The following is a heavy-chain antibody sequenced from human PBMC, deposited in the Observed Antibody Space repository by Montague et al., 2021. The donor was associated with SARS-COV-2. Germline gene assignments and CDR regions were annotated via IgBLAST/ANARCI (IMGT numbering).Heavy chain of an antibody. D-gene: IGHD3-16*02. V-gene: IGHV4-61*02. CDR2: TYTRGGT. J-gene: IGHJ6*02. Sequence: TLSLTCSVSGDSINSGPYFWNWIRQPAGKGLEWIGRTYTRGGTNSNPSLESRVTISTGTSKNQLSLELSSVTVADTAVYYCAGGGRVSYPPLLSGLDVWGQGTTVTVSS. CDR3: AGGGRVSYPPLLSGLDV. CDR1: GDSINSGPYF.